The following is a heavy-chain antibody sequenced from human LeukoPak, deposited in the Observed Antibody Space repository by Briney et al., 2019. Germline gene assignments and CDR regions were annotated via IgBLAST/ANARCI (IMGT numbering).Heavy chain of an antibody. J-gene: IGHJ4*02. Sequence: GASVKVSCKASGGTFSSYAISWVRQAPGQGLEWMGWISAYNGNTNYAQKLQGRVTMTTDTSTSTAYMELRSLRSDDTAVYYCASHPRSSSWYPNWGQGTLVTVSS. D-gene: IGHD6-13*01. CDR1: GGTFSSYA. CDR3: ASHPRSSSWYPN. CDR2: ISAYNGNT. V-gene: IGHV1-18*01.